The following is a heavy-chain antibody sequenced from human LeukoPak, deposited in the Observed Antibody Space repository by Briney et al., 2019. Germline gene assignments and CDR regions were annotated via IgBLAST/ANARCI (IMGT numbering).Heavy chain of an antibody. Sequence: GGSLRLSCAASGFTFSSYSMNWVRQAPGKGLEWVANIKQDGSEKYYVDSVKGRFTIYRDNAENSLYLQMNSLRAEDTAVYYCARDYGDYEYYFDYWGQGTLVTVSS. V-gene: IGHV3-7*01. CDR2: IKQDGSEK. CDR1: GFTFSSYS. J-gene: IGHJ4*02. CDR3: ARDYGDYEYYFDY. D-gene: IGHD4-17*01.